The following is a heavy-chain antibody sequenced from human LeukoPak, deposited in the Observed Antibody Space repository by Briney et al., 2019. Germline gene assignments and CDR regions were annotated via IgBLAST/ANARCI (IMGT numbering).Heavy chain of an antibody. CDR3: ARVFGQWLVSFDV. CDR2: IGTAGDT. J-gene: IGHJ3*01. CDR1: GFTFSSYD. D-gene: IGHD6-19*01. Sequence: PGGSLRLSCAASGFTFSSYDMHWVRHATGKGLEWVSAIGTAGDTYYPGSVKGRFTISRENAKNSLYLQMNSLRAGDTAVYYCARVFGQWLVSFDVWGRGTMVTVSS. V-gene: IGHV3-13*01.